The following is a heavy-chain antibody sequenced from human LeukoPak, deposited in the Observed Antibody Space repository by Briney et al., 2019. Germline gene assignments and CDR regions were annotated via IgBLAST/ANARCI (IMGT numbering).Heavy chain of an antibody. CDR1: EFPFSAYA. V-gene: IGHV3-23*01. D-gene: IGHD4-17*01. CDR3: GRDPNGDYVGAFEF. CDR2: IGGSGGNT. Sequence: GGSLRLSCVASEFPFSAYAMTWVPLTPGKGLEWVSSIGGSGGNTNYADSVRGRFTISRDNSKNTLYLQMNSLRAEDTAVYYCGRDPNGDYVGAFEFWGQGTLVSVSS. J-gene: IGHJ3*01.